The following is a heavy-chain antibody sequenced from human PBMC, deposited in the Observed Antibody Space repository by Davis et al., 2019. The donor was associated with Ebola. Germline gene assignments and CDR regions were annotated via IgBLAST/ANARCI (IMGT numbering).Heavy chain of an antibody. J-gene: IGHJ6*02. D-gene: IGHD4-17*01. CDR3: ARDRYGDYELDS. CDR2: ISYDGSNK. Sequence: GGSLRLSCAASGFTFSSYAMHWVRQAPGKGLEWVAVISYDGSNKYYADSVKGRFTISRDSAKNSLYLQMNSLRDEDTAVYYCARDRYGDYELDSWGQGTTVTVSS. CDR1: GFTFSSYA. V-gene: IGHV3-30-3*01.